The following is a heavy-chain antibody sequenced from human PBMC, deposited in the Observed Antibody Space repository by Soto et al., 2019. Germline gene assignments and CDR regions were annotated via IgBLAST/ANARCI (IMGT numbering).Heavy chain of an antibody. CDR3: ARVLRAAAGNWFDP. CDR1: GGSISSYY. J-gene: IGHJ5*02. V-gene: IGHV4-59*01. CDR2: IYYSGST. Sequence: PSETLSLTCTVSGGSISSYYWSWIRQPPGKGLEWIGYIYYSGSTNYNPSLKSRVTISVDTSKNQFSLKLSSVTAADTAVYYCARVLRAAAGNWFDPGAREPWSPSPQ. D-gene: IGHD6-13*01.